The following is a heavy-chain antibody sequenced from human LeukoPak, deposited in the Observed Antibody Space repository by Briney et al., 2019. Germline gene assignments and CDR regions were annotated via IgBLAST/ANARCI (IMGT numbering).Heavy chain of an antibody. CDR3: ARELVKKGNDPNMGFDY. J-gene: IGHJ4*02. CDR2: IIPIFGTA. Sequence: GASVKVSCKASGGTFSSYAISWVRQAPGQGLEWMGGIIPIFGTANYAQKFQGRVTITADESTSTAYMELSSLRSEDTAVYYCARELVKKGNDPNMGFDYWGQGTLVTVSS. D-gene: IGHD3-16*01. CDR1: GGTFSSYA. V-gene: IGHV1-69*01.